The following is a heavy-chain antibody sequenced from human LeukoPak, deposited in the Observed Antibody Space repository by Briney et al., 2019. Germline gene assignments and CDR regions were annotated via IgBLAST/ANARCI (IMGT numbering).Heavy chain of an antibody. Sequence: SETLSLTCTVSGGSISSYYWSWIRQPAGKGLEWIGRIYTSGSTNYNPYLKSRVTISVDKSKNQFSLKLSSVTAADTAVYYCARDSAYSSGYYYFDYWGQGTLVTVSS. D-gene: IGHD6-25*01. CDR1: GGSISSYY. CDR3: ARDSAYSSGYYYFDY. J-gene: IGHJ4*02. CDR2: IYTSGST. V-gene: IGHV4-4*07.